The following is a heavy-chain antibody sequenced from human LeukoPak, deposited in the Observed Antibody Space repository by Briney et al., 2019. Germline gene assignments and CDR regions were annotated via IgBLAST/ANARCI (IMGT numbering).Heavy chain of an antibody. CDR2: TSLSGLT. V-gene: IGHV4-4*02. Sequence: SETLSLTYGVSGGSISNTNWRGWVRQPPGQGLEWIGETSLSGLTNYNPSLKSRVTVSLDKSKNHLFLNLTSVTAADTAVYYCSRENGAFSPFGYWGQGTLVTVPS. CDR3: SRENGAFSPFGY. D-gene: IGHD2-8*01. J-gene: IGHJ4*02. CDR1: GGSISNTNW.